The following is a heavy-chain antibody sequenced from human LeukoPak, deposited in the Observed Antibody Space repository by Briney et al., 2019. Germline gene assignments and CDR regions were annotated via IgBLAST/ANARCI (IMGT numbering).Heavy chain of an antibody. V-gene: IGHV3-23*01. Sequence: PGGTLRLSCAASGFTFSSYGMSWVRQAPGKGLEWVSAISGSGGSTYYADSVKGRFTISRDNSKNTLYLQMNSLRAEDTAVYYCARAYFGWLLPFDYWGQGTLVTVSS. CDR1: GFTFSSYG. CDR3: ARAYFGWLLPFDY. J-gene: IGHJ4*02. CDR2: ISGSGGST. D-gene: IGHD3-9*01.